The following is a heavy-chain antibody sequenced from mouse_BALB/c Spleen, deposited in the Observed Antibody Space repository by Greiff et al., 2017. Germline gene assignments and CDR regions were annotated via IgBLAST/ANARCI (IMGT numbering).Heavy chain of an antibody. V-gene: IGHV5-9-4*01. CDR2: ISSGGSYT. CDR3: ARHSYRCDGGTWFAY. Sequence: EVNLVESGGGLVKPGGSLKLSCAASGFTFSSYAMSWVRQSPEKRLEWVAEISSGGSYTYYPDTVTGRFTISRDNAKNTLYLEMSSLRSEDTAMYYCARHSYRCDGGTWFAYWGEGTLVTVSA. CDR1: GFTFSSYA. J-gene: IGHJ3*01. D-gene: IGHD2-14*01.